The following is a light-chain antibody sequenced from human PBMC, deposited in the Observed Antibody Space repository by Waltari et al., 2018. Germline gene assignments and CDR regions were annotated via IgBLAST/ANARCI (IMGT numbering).Light chain of an antibody. V-gene: IGKV3-20*01. Sequence: IVLTQSPDTLSLSPGQRATLPCRASQTINNNFLVWYQQKPGQVPRLIIHGASSRATGFPDRFSGSGSGTDFTLTISSLKPEDSAVYYCQQYDGSVLTFGGGTKVEI. CDR2: GAS. CDR3: QQYDGSVLT. J-gene: IGKJ4*01. CDR1: QTINNNF.